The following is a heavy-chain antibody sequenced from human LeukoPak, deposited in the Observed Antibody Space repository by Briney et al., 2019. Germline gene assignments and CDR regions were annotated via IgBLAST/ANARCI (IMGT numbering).Heavy chain of an antibody. D-gene: IGHD2-15*01. Sequence: PSETLSLTCTVSGGSISSSSYYWGWIRQPPGKGLEWIGSIYYGGSTYYNPSLKSRVTISVDTSKNQFSLKLSSVTAPDTAVYYCARHWLLVGYFHYCRQRTLVTVSS. J-gene: IGHJ4*02. CDR3: ARHWLLVGYFHY. CDR2: IYYGGST. V-gene: IGHV4-39*01. CDR1: GGSISSSSYY.